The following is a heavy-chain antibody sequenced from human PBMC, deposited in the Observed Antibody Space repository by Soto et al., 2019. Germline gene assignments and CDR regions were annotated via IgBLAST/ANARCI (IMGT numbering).Heavy chain of an antibody. J-gene: IGHJ4*02. Sequence: EVHLLESGGTLVQPGGSLRLSCAASGFDFSTYAMTWVRQAPGKGLEWVSAIINSGATTYYADSVKGRFTISRDNSRNELYLQMNSLRADDTDMYYCAKDWPGTSSVTSDFWGQGTLVTVSS. D-gene: IGHD4-17*01. CDR1: GFDFSTYA. CDR3: AKDWPGTSSVTSDF. CDR2: IINSGATT. V-gene: IGHV3-23*01.